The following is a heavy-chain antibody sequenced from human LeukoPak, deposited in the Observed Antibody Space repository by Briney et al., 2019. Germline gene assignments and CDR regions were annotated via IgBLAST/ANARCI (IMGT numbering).Heavy chain of an antibody. CDR2: IYYSGST. CDR3: ARARPPGHRYFDL. Sequence: SETLSLTCTVSGGSISSSSYYWGWIRQPPGKGLEWIGSIYYSGSTYYNPSLKSRVTISVDTSKNQFSLKLSSVTAADTAVYYCARARPPGHRYFDLWGRGTLVTVSS. V-gene: IGHV4-39*01. J-gene: IGHJ2*01. CDR1: GGSISSSSYY.